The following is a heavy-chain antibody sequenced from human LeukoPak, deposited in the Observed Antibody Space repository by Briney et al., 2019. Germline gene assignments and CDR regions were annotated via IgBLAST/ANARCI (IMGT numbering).Heavy chain of an antibody. J-gene: IGHJ3*02. CDR2: ISSSSYI. CDR1: GFTFSSYS. D-gene: IGHD7-27*01. V-gene: IGHV3-21*01. CDR3: ARDPLGAFDI. Sequence: GGSLRLSCAASGFTFSSYSMNWVRQAPGKGLGWVSSISSSSYIYYADSVKGRFTISRDNAKNSLYLQMNSLRAEDTAAYYCARDPLGAFDIWGQGTMVTVSS.